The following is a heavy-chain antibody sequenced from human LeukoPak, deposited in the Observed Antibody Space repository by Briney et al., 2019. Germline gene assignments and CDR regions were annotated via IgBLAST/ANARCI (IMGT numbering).Heavy chain of an antibody. D-gene: IGHD2-15*01. CDR3: LTSTRSHRFDY. V-gene: IGHV3-7*01. J-gene: IGHJ4*02. Sequence: GGSLRLSCAASGFTFSSYWMCWVRQAPGKGLEWVAIIKQDGSDKYYVDSVEGRFIISRDNAKNSLYLQMNSLRSEHTAVYYCLTSTRSHRFDYWGQGTLVTVSS. CDR2: IKQDGSDK. CDR1: GFTFSSYW.